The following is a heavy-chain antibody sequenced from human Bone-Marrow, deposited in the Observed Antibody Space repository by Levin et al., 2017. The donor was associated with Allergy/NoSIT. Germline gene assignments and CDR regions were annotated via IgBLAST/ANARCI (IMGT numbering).Heavy chain of an antibody. V-gene: IGHV3-23*01. Sequence: GGSLRLSCAASGFTFSSYAMSWVRQAPGKGLEWVSAISGSGRSTYFADSVKGRFTISRDNSKHTLSLQMNSLRAEDTAVYYCAKDDEFYFDSSGYLIDYWGQGTLVTVSS. CDR2: ISGSGRST. J-gene: IGHJ4*02. CDR3: AKDDEFYFDSSGYLIDY. D-gene: IGHD3-22*01. CDR1: GFTFSSYA.